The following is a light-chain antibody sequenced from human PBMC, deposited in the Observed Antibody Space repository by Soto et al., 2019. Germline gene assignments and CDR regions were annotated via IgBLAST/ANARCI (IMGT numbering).Light chain of an antibody. CDR1: SSDVGGYNF. V-gene: IGLV2-14*03. Sequence: QSVLTQPASVSGSPGQSITISCTGTSSDVGGYNFVSWYQHHPGKAPQLIIYDVSNRPSGVSNRFSGSKSGNTASLTISGLQAEDEADYCCNSYTSSTTVVVFGGGTKLTVL. J-gene: IGLJ2*01. CDR3: NSYTSSTTVVV. CDR2: DVS.